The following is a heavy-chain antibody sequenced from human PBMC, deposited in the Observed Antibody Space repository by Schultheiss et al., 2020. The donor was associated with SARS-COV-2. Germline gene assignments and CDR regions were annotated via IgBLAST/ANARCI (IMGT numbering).Heavy chain of an antibody. CDR1: GYSFTSYW. D-gene: IGHD2-2*01. CDR2: IYPGDSGT. V-gene: IGHV5-51*01. CDR3: ARQRISSYDAFDI. J-gene: IGHJ3*02. Sequence: GGSLRLSCKGSGYSFTSYWISWVRQMPGKGLEWMGIIYPGDSGTRYSPSLQGQVTISVDKSISTAYLQWSSLKASDTAIYYCARQRISSYDAFDIWGQGTMVTVSS.